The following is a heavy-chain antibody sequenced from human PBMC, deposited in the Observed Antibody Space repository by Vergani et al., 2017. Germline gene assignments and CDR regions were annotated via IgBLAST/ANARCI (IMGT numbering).Heavy chain of an antibody. CDR3: ARRPRGWGVTTFGGGHAFDI. V-gene: IGHV4-34*01. CDR1: GGSFSGYY. Sequence: QVQLQQWGAGLLKPSETLSLTCAVYGGSFSGYYWSWIRQPPGKGLEWIGEINHSGSTNYNPSLKSRVTISVDTSKNQFSLKLSSVTAADTAVYYCARRPRGWGVTTFGGGHAFDIWGQGTMVTVSS. D-gene: IGHD3-16*01. J-gene: IGHJ3*02. CDR2: INHSGST.